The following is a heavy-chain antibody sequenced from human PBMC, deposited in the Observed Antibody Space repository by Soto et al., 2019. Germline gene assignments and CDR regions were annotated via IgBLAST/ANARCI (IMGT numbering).Heavy chain of an antibody. CDR2: IIPIFGTA. Sequence: QVQLVQSGAEVKKPGSSVKVSCKASGGTFSSYAISWVRQAPGQGLEWMGGIIPIFGTANYAQKFQGRVTITADKSTSTAYMELSSLRSEDMAVYYCARDQGLGSDSSGCYSLWGQGTLVSVSS. V-gene: IGHV1-69*06. J-gene: IGHJ4*02. CDR1: GGTFSSYA. CDR3: ARDQGLGSDSSGCYSL. D-gene: IGHD6-19*01.